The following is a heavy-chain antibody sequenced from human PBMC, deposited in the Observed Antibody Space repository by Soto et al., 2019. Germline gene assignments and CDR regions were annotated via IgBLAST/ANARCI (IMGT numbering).Heavy chain of an antibody. D-gene: IGHD2-15*01. J-gene: IGHJ4*02. CDR2: ISWNSNII. CDR3: AKGGPDGFCSGGRCYFDY. CDR1: GFTFDDYA. Sequence: EVQLVESGGGLVQPGRSLRLSCAASGFTFDDYAMHWVRRVPGKGLEWVSSISWNSNIIGYADSVKGRFTISRANAKNSLYLQMHSLRPEDTALYYCAKGGPDGFCSGGRCYFDYWGQGTLVTVSS. V-gene: IGHV3-9*01.